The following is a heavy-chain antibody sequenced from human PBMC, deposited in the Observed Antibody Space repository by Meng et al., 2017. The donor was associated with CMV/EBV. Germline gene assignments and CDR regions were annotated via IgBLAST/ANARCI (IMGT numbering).Heavy chain of an antibody. J-gene: IGHJ4*02. CDR2: ISYDGSNK. CDR1: GFTFRSSG. V-gene: IGHV3-30*18. D-gene: IGHD2-15*01. Sequence: SGFTFRSSGLHWVRQAPGKGLEWVAVISYDGSNKYYADSVKGRFTISRDNSKNTLYLQMNSLRAEDTAVYYCAKDFRYCSGGSCQPIWGQGTLVTVSS. CDR3: AKDFRYCSGGSCQPI.